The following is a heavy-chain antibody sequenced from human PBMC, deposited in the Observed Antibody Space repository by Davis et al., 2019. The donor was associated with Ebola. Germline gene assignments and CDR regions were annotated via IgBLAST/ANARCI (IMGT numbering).Heavy chain of an antibody. CDR2: INSDGSST. V-gene: IGHV3-74*01. CDR1: GIICSNYW. Sequence: SLKISCAASGIICSNYWMQWVRHAPGKGLVRVSRINSDGSSTSYADSVTGRFTISRDNAKNPLYLQMNSLRAEDTAGYYCATLAAIFGVVMDYWGQGTLVTVSS. D-gene: IGHD3-3*01. CDR3: ATLAAIFGVVMDY. J-gene: IGHJ4*02.